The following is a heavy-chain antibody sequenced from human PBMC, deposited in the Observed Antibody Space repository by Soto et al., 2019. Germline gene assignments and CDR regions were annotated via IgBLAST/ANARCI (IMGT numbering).Heavy chain of an antibody. CDR1: GFTFCSYG. V-gene: IGHV3-30*03. Sequence: QNGGSPRISCAASGFTFCSYGIHGVRQDPGKGLEWVAVISFDGSNKYYADSVRGRFTISRDNSKNTLYLQMNSLRPEDTAVYFCTSVGGTREKDGFNIWGQGTMVTVS. D-gene: IGHD1-26*01. J-gene: IGHJ3*02. CDR3: TSVGGTREKDGFNI. CDR2: ISFDGSNK.